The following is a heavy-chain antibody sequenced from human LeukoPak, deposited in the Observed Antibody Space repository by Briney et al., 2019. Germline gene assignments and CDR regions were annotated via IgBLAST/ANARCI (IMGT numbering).Heavy chain of an antibody. CDR1: GFTFSSYS. Sequence: GGSLRLSCAASGFTFSSYSMNWVRQAPGKGLVWVSRINSDGSSTSYADSVKGRFTISRDNAKNSLYLQMNSLRAEDTAVYYCAELVITMIGGVWGKGTTVTIP. J-gene: IGHJ6*03. CDR3: AELVITMIGGV. V-gene: IGHV3-74*01. D-gene: IGHD3-10*02. CDR2: INSDGSST.